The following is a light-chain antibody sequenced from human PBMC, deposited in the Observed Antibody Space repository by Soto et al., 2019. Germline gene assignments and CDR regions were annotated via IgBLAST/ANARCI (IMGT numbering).Light chain of an antibody. CDR2: NAS. CDR3: LQSKSYST. J-gene: IGKJ1*01. V-gene: IGKV1-5*01. Sequence: PNLLISNASSLESGVPSRFSGGGSGTEFDLTIRSLQPDDFASYYCLQSKSYSTFGQGTKVDIK.